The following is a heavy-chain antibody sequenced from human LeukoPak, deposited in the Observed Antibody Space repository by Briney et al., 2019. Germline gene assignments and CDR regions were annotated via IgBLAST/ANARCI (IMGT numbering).Heavy chain of an antibody. J-gene: IGHJ5*02. CDR2: ISSSSSDI. CDR3: ARDAVRTTMMPRVLGVGNWFDP. CDR1: GFTFRIYN. V-gene: IGHV3-21*01. Sequence: GGSLRLSCAASGFTFRIYNLNWVRQAPGKGLEWVSSISSSSSDIYYADSVKGRFTISRDNAKNSLYLQMNSLRAEDTAVYYCARDAVRTTMMPRVLGVGNWFDPWGQGTLVTVSS. D-gene: IGHD3-22*01.